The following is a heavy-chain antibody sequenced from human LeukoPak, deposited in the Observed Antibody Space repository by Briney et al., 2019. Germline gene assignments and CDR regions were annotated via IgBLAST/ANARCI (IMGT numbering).Heavy chain of an antibody. CDR2: IIPIFGTA. CDR1: GGTFISYA. V-gene: IGHV1-69*06. Sequence: ASVKVSCKASGGTFISYAISWVRQAPGQGLEWMGGIIPIFGTANYAQKFQGRVTITADKSTSTAYMELSSLRSEDTAVYYCARVYYRGYSSSWYNWFDPWGQGTLVTVSS. J-gene: IGHJ5*02. D-gene: IGHD6-13*01. CDR3: ARVYYRGYSSSWYNWFDP.